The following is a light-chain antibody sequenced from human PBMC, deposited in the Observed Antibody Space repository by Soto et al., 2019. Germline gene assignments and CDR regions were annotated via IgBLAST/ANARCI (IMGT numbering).Light chain of an antibody. J-gene: IGLJ1*01. Sequence: QSVLTQPASVSGSPGQSITISCTGTSSDVGGYNYVSWYQQHPGKAPKLMIYEVGNRPSGVSNRFSGSKSGNTASLTISGLQAEDEADYYCSSYTSSSTNYVFGTGTKVTVL. CDR1: SSDVGGYNY. CDR3: SSYTSSSTNYV. CDR2: EVG. V-gene: IGLV2-14*01.